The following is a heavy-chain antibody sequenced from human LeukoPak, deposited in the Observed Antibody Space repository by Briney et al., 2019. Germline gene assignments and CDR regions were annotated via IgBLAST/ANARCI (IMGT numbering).Heavy chain of an antibody. CDR1: GFTFSSYE. CDR3: ARGGIAAAVDY. D-gene: IGHD6-13*01. V-gene: IGHV3-48*03. J-gene: IGHJ4*02. CDR2: ISSSGSTI. Sequence: GGSPRLSCAASGFTFSSYEMNWVRQAPGKGLEWVSYISSSGSTIYYADSVKGRFTISRENTKNSLYLQMNSLRAEDTAVYYCARGGIAAAVDYWGQGTLVTVSS.